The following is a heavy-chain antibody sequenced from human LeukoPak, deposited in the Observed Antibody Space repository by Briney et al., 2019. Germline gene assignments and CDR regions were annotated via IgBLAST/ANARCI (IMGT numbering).Heavy chain of an antibody. D-gene: IGHD3-9*01. CDR1: GFTFSSYG. CDR3: AKGNYDILTGYLYYFDY. Sequence: PGGSLRLSCAASGFTFSSYGMSWVRQAPGKGLEWVSAISGNGTSTYYADSVKGRFTISRDNSKNTLYLQMNSLRAEDTAVYYCAKGNYDILTGYLYYFDYWGQGTLVTVSS. V-gene: IGHV3-23*01. CDR2: ISGNGTST. J-gene: IGHJ4*02.